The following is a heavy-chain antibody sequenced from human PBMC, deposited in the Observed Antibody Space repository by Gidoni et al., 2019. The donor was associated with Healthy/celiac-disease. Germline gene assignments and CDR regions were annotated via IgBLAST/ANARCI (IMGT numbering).Heavy chain of an antibody. CDR3: TTEWIMVRGVRGWFDP. CDR1: GFTFSKAW. V-gene: IGHV3-15*07. CDR2: IKSKTDGGTT. J-gene: IGHJ5*02. Sequence: EVQLVESGGGLVKTGGSIRLSCAASGFTFSKAWMNWVGQAPGKGLEWVGRIKSKTDGGTTDYAAPVKGRFTISRDDSKNTLYLQMNSLKTEDTAVYYCTTEWIMVRGVRGWFDPWGQGTLVTVSS. D-gene: IGHD3-10*01.